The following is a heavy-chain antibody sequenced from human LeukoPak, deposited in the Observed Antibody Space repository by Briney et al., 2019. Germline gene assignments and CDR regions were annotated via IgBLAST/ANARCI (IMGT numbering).Heavy chain of an antibody. CDR2: IYYSGST. CDR1: GGSISSYY. CDR3: ARARSGSYDGWFDP. D-gene: IGHD3-10*01. Sequence: NPSETLSLTCTVSGGSISSYYWSWIRQPPGKGLEWIGYIYYSGSTNYNPSLKSRVTISVDTSKNQFSLKLSSVAAADTAVYYCARARSGSYDGWFDPWGQGTLVTVSS. V-gene: IGHV4-59*01. J-gene: IGHJ5*02.